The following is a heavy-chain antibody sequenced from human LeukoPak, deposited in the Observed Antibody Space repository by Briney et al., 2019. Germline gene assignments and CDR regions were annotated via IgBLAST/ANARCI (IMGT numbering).Heavy chain of an antibody. CDR2: INPNSGGT. Sequence: ASVKVSCMASRYTLTGYYMHWVRQAPGQGLEWMGWINPNSGGTNYAQKFQGRVTMTRDPSISTAYMELSRLRSDDTAVYYCARDYTVVVPAAIPLYYFDYWGQGTLVTVSS. J-gene: IGHJ4*02. V-gene: IGHV1-2*02. CDR3: ARDYTVVVPAAIPLYYFDY. D-gene: IGHD2-2*01. CDR1: RYTLTGYY.